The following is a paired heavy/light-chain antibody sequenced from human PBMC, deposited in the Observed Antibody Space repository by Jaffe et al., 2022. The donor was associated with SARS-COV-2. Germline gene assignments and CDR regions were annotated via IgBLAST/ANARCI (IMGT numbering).Heavy chain of an antibody. J-gene: IGHJ6*02. D-gene: IGHD3-3*01. V-gene: IGHV3-23*01. CDR3: AKDLLRYLEWSYGMDV. CDR2: ISGSGNST. CDR1: GFTLRTNA. Sequence: EVQLLESGGGLAQPGGSLRLSCAASGFTLRTNAMSWIRQSPGKGLEWVSSISGSGNSTFYADSVKGRFTIYRDNSKNTLYLQMNSLRAEDTAVYYCAKDLLRYLEWSYGMDVWGQGTTVTVSS.
Light chain of an antibody. CDR2: DDG. Sequence: SYVLTQPPSVSVAPGQTARIPCGGNSIGGKSVHWYHQKPGQAPVLVVYDDGDRPSGIPERISGSNSGNSATLTISRVEAGDEADYYCQVWDASTEHVVFGGGTKLTVL. CDR3: QVWDASTEHVV. V-gene: IGLV3-21*02. CDR1: SIGGKS. J-gene: IGLJ2*01.